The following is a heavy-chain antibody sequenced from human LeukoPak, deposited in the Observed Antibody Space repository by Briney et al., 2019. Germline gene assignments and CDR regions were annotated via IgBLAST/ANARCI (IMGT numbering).Heavy chain of an antibody. CDR2: ISYDGSNK. CDR1: GFTFSSYG. Sequence: GGSLRLSCAAPGFTFSSYGMHWVRQAPGKGLEWVAVISYDGSNKYYADSVKGRFTISRDNSKNTLYLQMNSLRAEDTAVYYCAKVINWKNPKGAFDIWGQGTMVTVSS. D-gene: IGHD1-20*01. J-gene: IGHJ3*02. CDR3: AKVINWKNPKGAFDI. V-gene: IGHV3-30*18.